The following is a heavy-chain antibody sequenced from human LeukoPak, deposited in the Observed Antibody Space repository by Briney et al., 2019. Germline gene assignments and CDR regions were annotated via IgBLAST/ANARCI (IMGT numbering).Heavy chain of an antibody. D-gene: IGHD4-17*01. CDR3: ARRISGDYGNWLDP. CDR2: VYHSGNT. CDR1: GGSISNYY. J-gene: IGHJ5*02. Sequence: AETLWLTCTVSGGSISNYYWNWIRQPPGKRLEWIGSVYHSGNTNYNPSLGSRVTMSVDTSKNQFSLKLNSVTATDTAVYYCARRISGDYGNWLDPWGQGTLVTVSS. V-gene: IGHV4-59*01.